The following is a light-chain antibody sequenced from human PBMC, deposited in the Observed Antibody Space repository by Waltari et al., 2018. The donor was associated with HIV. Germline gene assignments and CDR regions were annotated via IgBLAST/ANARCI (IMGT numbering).Light chain of an antibody. V-gene: IGLV2-11*01. CDR1: FRDVGGYNF. Sequence: QSALTQPRSVSGSPGQSVTISCSGTFRDVGGYNFVSWYPQHSGKAPKLLIFDVNKRPSGVPDRFSGSKSGNTASLTVSGLQAEDEADYFCCSYAGSFTLLFGGGTNLAVL. CDR3: CSYAGSFTLL. J-gene: IGLJ3*02. CDR2: DVN.